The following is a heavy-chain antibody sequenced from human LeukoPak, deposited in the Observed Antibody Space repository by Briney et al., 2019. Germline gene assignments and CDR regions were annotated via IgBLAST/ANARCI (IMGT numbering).Heavy chain of an antibody. CDR1: GFTFSRYW. D-gene: IGHD3-16*01. Sequence: GGSLRLSCAAAGFTFSRYWMSWVRQAPGKGLEWVANIKQDGSAKYYGDSVEGRFTISRDNAKNSLYLQMNSLRAEDTAVYYCARWGGGFDYWGQGTLVTVSS. CDR2: IKQDGSAK. V-gene: IGHV3-7*04. J-gene: IGHJ4*02. CDR3: ARWGGGFDY.